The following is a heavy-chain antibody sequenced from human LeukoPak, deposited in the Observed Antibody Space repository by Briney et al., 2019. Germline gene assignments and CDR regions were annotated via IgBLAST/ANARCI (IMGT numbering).Heavy chain of an antibody. Sequence: SVKVSCKASGGTFSCYAISWVRQAPGQGLEWMGGIIPIFGTANYAQKFQGRVTITTDESTSTAYMELSSLRSEDTAVYYCARSMTTVTFYYYYYYMDVWGKGTTVTVSS. CDR2: IIPIFGTA. CDR3: ARSMTTVTFYYYYYYMDV. V-gene: IGHV1-69*05. CDR1: GGTFSCYA. D-gene: IGHD4-17*01. J-gene: IGHJ6*03.